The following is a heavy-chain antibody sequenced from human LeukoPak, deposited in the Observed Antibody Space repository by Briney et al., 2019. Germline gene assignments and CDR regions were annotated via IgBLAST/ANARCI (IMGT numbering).Heavy chain of an antibody. CDR1: GFHFIDYA. J-gene: IGHJ4*02. CDR3: ARVFASGYDYTDY. D-gene: IGHD5-12*01. Sequence: PGGSLRLSCAASGFHFIDYAMSWVRRAPGKGLEWVSGISGAGGSTYYADSVKGRFTISRDNAKSSLYLQMNSLRAEDTAIYYCARVFASGYDYTDYWGQGTLVTVSS. V-gene: IGHV3-23*01. CDR2: ISGAGGST.